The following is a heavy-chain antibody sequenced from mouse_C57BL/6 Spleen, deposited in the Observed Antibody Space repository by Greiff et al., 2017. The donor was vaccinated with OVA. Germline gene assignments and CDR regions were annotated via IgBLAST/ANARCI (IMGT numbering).Heavy chain of an antibody. Sequence: EVKLVESGGGLVKPGGSLKLSCAASGFTFSSYAMSWVRQTPEKRLERVATISDGGSYTYYPDNVKGRFTISRDNAKNNLYLQMSHLKSEDTAMYYCARDYSNYFDYWGQGTTLTVSS. J-gene: IGHJ2*01. CDR2: ISDGGSYT. CDR1: GFTFSSYA. D-gene: IGHD2-5*01. V-gene: IGHV5-4*01. CDR3: ARDYSNYFDY.